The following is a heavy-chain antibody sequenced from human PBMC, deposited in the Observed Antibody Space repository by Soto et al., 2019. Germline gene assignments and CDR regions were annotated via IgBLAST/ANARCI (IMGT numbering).Heavy chain of an antibody. Sequence: GASVKVSCKASGGTFSSYAISWVRQAPGQGLEWMGGIIPIFGTANYAQKFQGRVTITADKSTSTAYMELSSLRSEDTAVYYCARDRYSSGWYAAIDIWGQGTMVTVSS. CDR2: IIPIFGTA. CDR1: GGTFSSYA. V-gene: IGHV1-69*06. CDR3: ARDRYSSGWYAAIDI. J-gene: IGHJ3*02. D-gene: IGHD6-19*01.